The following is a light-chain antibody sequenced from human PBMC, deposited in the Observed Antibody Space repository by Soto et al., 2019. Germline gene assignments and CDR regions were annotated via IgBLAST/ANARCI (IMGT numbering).Light chain of an antibody. J-gene: IGLJ2*01. CDR1: SSDVGGYNY. V-gene: IGLV2-8*01. CDR2: EVS. Sequence: QSALTQPPSASGSPGQSVTISCTGTSSDVGGYNYVSWYQQHPGKAPKLMIYEVSKRPSGVPDRFSGSKSGNTASLTVSGLQAEDEADYYCSSYAGSKMPVVFGGGTKLTVL. CDR3: SSYAGSKMPVV.